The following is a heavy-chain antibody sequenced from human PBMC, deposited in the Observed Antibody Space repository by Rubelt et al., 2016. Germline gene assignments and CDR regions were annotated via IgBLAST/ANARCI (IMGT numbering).Heavy chain of an antibody. CDR2: INHSGST. V-gene: IGHV4-34*01. CDR1: GGSFSGYY. D-gene: IGHD3-16*02. J-gene: IGHJ4*02. Sequence: GQLQQWGAGLLKPSETLSLTCAVYGGSFSGYYWSWIRQPPGKGLEWIGEINHSGSTNYNPSLKSRVTISVDTSKSQFSLKLSSVTAADTAVYYCARGYDYVWGSYRDWGQGTLVTVSS. CDR3: ARGYDYVWGSYRD.